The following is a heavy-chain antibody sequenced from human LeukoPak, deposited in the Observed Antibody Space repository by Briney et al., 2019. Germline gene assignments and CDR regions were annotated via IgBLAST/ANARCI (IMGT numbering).Heavy chain of an antibody. CDR1: GYTFTSYG. Sequence: ASVKVSCKASGYTFTSYGISWVRQAPGQGLEWMGWISAYNGNTNYAQKLQGRVTMTTDTSTSTAYMELSSLRSEDTAVYYCARATYREKLGDLRYWGQGTLVTVSS. D-gene: IGHD3-16*01. V-gene: IGHV1-18*01. CDR3: ARATYREKLGDLRY. CDR2: ISAYNGNT. J-gene: IGHJ4*02.